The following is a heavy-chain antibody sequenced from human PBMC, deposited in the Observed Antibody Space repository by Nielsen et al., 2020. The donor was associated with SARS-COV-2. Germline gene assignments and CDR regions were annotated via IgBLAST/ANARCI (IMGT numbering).Heavy chain of an antibody. V-gene: IGHV3-48*01. CDR2: ISSSSSTM. Sequence: VRQAPGKGLEWVSYISSSSSTMYYADSVKGRFTISRDNAKNSLYLQMNSLRAEDTAVYYCARHEYYYDSSGNDHDAFDIWGQGTMVTVSS. CDR3: ARHEYYYDSSGNDHDAFDI. J-gene: IGHJ3*02. D-gene: IGHD3-22*01.